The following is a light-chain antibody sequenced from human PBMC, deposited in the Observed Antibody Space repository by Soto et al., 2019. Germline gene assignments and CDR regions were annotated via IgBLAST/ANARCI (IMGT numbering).Light chain of an antibody. J-gene: IGLJ1*01. CDR3: AAWDDSLNGYV. V-gene: IGLV1-44*01. CDR1: SSNIGSNF. CDR2: IND. Sequence: QSVLTQSPSASGTPGQRVTISCSGSSSNIGSNFVNWYQHLPGTAPKLLIYINDKRPSGVPDRFSGSKSGTSASLAISGLQSEDEADYYCAAWDDSLNGYVFGSGTKVTVL.